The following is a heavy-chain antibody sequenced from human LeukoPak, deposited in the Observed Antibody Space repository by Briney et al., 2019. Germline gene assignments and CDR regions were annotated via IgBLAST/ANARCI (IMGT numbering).Heavy chain of an antibody. J-gene: IGHJ6*04. CDR3: ASLPL. CDR2: MKSDGRTT. V-gene: IGHV3-74*01. CDR1: GFTLSNNW. Sequence: QPGGSLRLSCAASGFTLSNNWMHWVRQTPGNGLVWISRMKSDGRTTSYAEAMKRRFTISRDNAKNTVYLQMNSLRAEDTAVYYCASLPLWGKGTTVTVSS.